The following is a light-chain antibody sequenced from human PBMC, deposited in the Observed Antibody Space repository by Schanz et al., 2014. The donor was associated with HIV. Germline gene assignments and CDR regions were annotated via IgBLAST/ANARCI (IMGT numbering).Light chain of an antibody. CDR3: QYFGNSGGT. J-gene: IGKJ4*01. CDR1: QSVSSNF. V-gene: IGKV3-20*01. Sequence: EIVLTQSPGSLSLSPGGRATLSCGASQSVSSNFLAWYQQKPGQAPRLVIYATSTRAAGIPDRFSGTGSGTEFTLTINRLEPEDFAVYFCQYFGNSGGTFGGGTKVEIK. CDR2: ATS.